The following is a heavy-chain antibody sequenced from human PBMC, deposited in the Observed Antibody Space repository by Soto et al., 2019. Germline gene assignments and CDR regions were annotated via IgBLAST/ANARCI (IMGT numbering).Heavy chain of an antibody. CDR1: GYTFTGYY. J-gene: IGHJ4*02. V-gene: IGHV1-2*02. CDR3: ARQAVDDFWSGYFDY. Sequence: ASVKVSCKASGYTFTGYYMHWVRQAPGQGLEWMGWINPNSGGTSYAQKFQGRVTMTRDTSISTAYMELSRLRSDDTAVYYCARQAVDDFWSGYFDYWGQGTLVTVSS. CDR2: INPNSGGT. D-gene: IGHD3-3*01.